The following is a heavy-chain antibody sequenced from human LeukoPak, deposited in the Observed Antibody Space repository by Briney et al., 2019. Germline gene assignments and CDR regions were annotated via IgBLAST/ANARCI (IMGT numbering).Heavy chain of an antibody. Sequence: SETLSLTCTVSGASISTYYWSWIRQPAGKGLEWIGYIYYSGSTNYNPSLKSRVTISVDTSKNQFSLKLSSVTAADTAVYYCTRLTVPLRFDPWGKGTLVTVSS. CDR3: TRLTVPLRFDP. J-gene: IGHJ5*02. CDR2: IYYSGST. CDR1: GASISTYY. V-gene: IGHV4-59*01. D-gene: IGHD2-2*01.